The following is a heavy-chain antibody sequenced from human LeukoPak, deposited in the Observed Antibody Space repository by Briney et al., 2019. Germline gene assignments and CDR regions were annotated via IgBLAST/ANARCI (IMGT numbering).Heavy chain of an antibody. D-gene: IGHD1-26*01. V-gene: IGHV3-73*01. CDR1: GFTFSGSA. Sequence: GGSLRLSCAASGFTFSGSAMHWVRQASGKGLEWVGRIRSKANSYATAYAASVKGRFTISRDDSKNTAYLQMNSLKTEDTAVYYCTSVIVGEWVPKAFDIWGQGTMVTVSS. CDR3: TSVIVGEWVPKAFDI. J-gene: IGHJ3*02. CDR2: IRSKANSYAT.